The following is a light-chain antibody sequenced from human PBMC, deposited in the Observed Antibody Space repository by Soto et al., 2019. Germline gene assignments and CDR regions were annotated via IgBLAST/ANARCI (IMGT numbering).Light chain of an antibody. CDR1: QSVSSSSY. CDR2: GAS. V-gene: IGKV3-20*01. CDR3: HQYGSSPSYT. Sequence: EIVLTQSPGTLSLSPGERATLSCRASQSVSSSSYLAWYQQKPGQAPRLLIYGASSRATGIPDRFNGSGSGTDFTLTISRLEPEDFAVYYCHQYGSSPSYTFGQGTKLEIK. J-gene: IGKJ2*01.